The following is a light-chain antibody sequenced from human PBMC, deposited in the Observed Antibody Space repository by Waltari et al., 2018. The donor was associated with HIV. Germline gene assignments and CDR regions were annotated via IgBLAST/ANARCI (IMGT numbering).Light chain of an antibody. Sequence: EVVMTQSPATLSVSLWERATLTCRASQSILANLAWYQQKPGQAPRLLVYGASARAAGVPARFTGSGSGTEFTLTISSLQSEDFAVYYCQQYNYWPPYTFSQGTRLDIK. CDR1: QSILAN. V-gene: IGKV3-15*01. CDR3: QQYNYWPPYT. J-gene: IGKJ2*01. CDR2: GAS.